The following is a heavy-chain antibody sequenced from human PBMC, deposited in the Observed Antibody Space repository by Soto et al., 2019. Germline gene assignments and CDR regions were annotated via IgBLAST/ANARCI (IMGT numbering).Heavy chain of an antibody. CDR2: FDPEDGET. J-gene: IGHJ6*02. CDR1: GYTLTVLS. Sequence: ASVKVSCKVSGYTLTVLSMHWVRQAPGKGLEWMGGFDPEDGETIYAQKFQGRVTMTEDTSTDTAYMELSSLRSEDTAVYYCASTYGDYALYYYYGMDVWGQGTTVTVSS. CDR3: ASTYGDYALYYYYGMDV. V-gene: IGHV1-24*01. D-gene: IGHD4-17*01.